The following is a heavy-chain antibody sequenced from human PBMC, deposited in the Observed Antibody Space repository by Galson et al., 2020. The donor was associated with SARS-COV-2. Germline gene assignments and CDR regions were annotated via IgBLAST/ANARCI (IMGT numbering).Heavy chain of an antibody. V-gene: IGHV4-39*01. CDR1: GGSISSSSYY. Sequence: SETLSLTGTVSGGSISSSSYYWGWIRQPPGKGREWIGSIYYSGSTYYNPSLKSRVTISEDTSKNQFSLKLSSVTAADTAVYYCASTRIYYYGSGSPTYFDYWGQGTLVTVSS. J-gene: IGHJ4*02. CDR3: ASTRIYYYGSGSPTYFDY. CDR2: IYYSGST. D-gene: IGHD3-10*01.